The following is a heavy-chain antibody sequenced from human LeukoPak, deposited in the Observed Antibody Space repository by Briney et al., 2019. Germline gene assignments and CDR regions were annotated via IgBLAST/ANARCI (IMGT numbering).Heavy chain of an antibody. CDR1: GFTVSSNY. D-gene: IGHD4-23*01. CDR2: ISSSSTYI. Sequence: GGSLRLSCAVSGFTVSSNYMNWVRQAPGKGLEWVSSISSSSTYIYYADSVKGRFTISRDNAKNSLYLQMNSLRAEDTAVYYCAANGGPFDFWGQGTLVTVSS. J-gene: IGHJ4*02. V-gene: IGHV3-21*04. CDR3: AANGGPFDF.